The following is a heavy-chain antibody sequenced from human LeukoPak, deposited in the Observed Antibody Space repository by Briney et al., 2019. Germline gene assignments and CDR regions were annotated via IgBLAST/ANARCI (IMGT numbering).Heavy chain of an antibody. J-gene: IGHJ4*02. D-gene: IGHD3-3*01. Sequence: ASVKVSCTASGYTFTGYYMHWVRQALGQGLEWMGWINPNSGGTNYAQKFQGRVTMTRDTSISTAYMELSRLRSDDTAVYYCARDWGAMATYYDFWSGYPFDYWGQGTLVTVSS. CDR2: INPNSGGT. CDR3: ARDWGAMATYYDFWSGYPFDY. CDR1: GYTFTGYY. V-gene: IGHV1-2*02.